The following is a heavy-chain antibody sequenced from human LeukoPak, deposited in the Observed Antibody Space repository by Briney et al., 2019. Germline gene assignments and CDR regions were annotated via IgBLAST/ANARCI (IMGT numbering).Heavy chain of an antibody. D-gene: IGHD3-16*02. Sequence: SVKVSCKASGGTFSSYAVTWVRQAPGQGLEWMGRIIPMIDISNYAQKFHDRLTLSADKSTSTAYMELSSLRSEDTAIYYCARGEYEYVWGSYRSKYFDSWGQGTLVTVSS. CDR1: GGTFSSYA. J-gene: IGHJ4*02. CDR2: IIPMIDIS. CDR3: ARGEYEYVWGSYRSKYFDS. V-gene: IGHV1-69*04.